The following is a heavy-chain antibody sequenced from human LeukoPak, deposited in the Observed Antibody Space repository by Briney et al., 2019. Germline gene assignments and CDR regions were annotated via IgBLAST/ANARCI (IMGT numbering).Heavy chain of an antibody. J-gene: IGHJ4*02. D-gene: IGHD5-18*01. V-gene: IGHV4-30-4*01. CDR1: GGSISSGDYY. CDR3: ASGGGYSYGRPYYFDY. CDR2: NYYSGST. Sequence: SSQTLSLTCTVSGGSISSGDYYWSWIRQPPGKGLEWIGYNYYSGSTYYNPSLKSRVTISVDTSKNQFSLKLSSVTAADTAVYYCASGGGYSYGRPYYFDYWGQGTLVTVSS.